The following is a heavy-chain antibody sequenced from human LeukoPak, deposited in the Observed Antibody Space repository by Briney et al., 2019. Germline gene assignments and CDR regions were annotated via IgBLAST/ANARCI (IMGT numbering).Heavy chain of an antibody. D-gene: IGHD3-10*01. Sequence: GGSLRLSCAASGFTLSSYSMNWVRQAPGKGLEWVSSISSSSSYIYYADSVKGRFTISRDNAKNSLYLQMNSLRAEDTAVYYCARDRGLIFDYWGQGTLVTVSS. J-gene: IGHJ4*02. CDR1: GFTLSSYS. CDR3: ARDRGLIFDY. CDR2: ISSSSSYI. V-gene: IGHV3-21*01.